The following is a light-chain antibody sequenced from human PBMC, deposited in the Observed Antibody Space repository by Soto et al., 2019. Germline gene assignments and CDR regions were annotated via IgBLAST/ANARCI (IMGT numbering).Light chain of an antibody. Sequence: QSALTQPRSVSGSPGQSVTISCTGTSSDVGGYDFVSWYQQRPGKAPKLMIYDVRKRPSGVPDRFSGSKSANTASLTISGLQAEDEADYYCCSYAGSTGMFGGGTKLTVL. J-gene: IGLJ3*02. CDR3: CSYAGSTGM. V-gene: IGLV2-11*01. CDR1: SSDVGGYDF. CDR2: DVR.